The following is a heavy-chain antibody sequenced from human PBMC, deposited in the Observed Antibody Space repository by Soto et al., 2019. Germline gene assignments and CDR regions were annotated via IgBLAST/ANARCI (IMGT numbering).Heavy chain of an antibody. V-gene: IGHV4-34*01. CDR1: GGTCGDHY. CDR2: INHSGST. J-gene: IGHJ5*02. Sequence: LETLCVSWTVDGGTCGDHYGSWIRQPPGKGLEWIGEINHSGSTNYNPSLKSRVTISVDTSKNQFSLKLSSVTAADTAVYYCARFLAAAGRRLNWFDPWGQGTLVTVSS. CDR3: ARFLAAAGRRLNWFDP. D-gene: IGHD6-13*01.